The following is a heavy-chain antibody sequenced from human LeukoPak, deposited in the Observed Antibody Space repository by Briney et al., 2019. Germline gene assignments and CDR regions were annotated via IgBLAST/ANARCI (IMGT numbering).Heavy chain of an antibody. CDR1: GGSISGYY. CDR2: IYYSGST. J-gene: IGHJ4*02. V-gene: IGHV4-59*01. Sequence: SETLSLTCTVSGGSISGYYWSWIRQPPGKGLEWIGYIYYSGSTNYNPSLKSRVTISVDTSKNQFSLKLSSVTTADTAVYYCARYSATGNYFDYWGQGTLVTVSS. D-gene: IGHD1-1*01. CDR3: ARYSATGNYFDY.